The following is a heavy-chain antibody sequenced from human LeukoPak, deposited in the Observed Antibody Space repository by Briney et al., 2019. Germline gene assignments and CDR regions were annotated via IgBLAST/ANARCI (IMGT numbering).Heavy chain of an antibody. CDR1: GFTFSNFW. V-gene: IGHV3-74*03. J-gene: IGHJ4*02. D-gene: IGHD5-12*01. CDR3: ARVGYAVLHYLDY. Sequence: PGGSLRLSCAASGFTFSNFWMHWVRQAPGEGLVWLSRVNSDESSTTYAGAVKGRFTISRDNAKNSLYLQMNSLRAEDTAVYYCARVGYAVLHYLDYWGQGTLVTVSS. CDR2: VNSDESST.